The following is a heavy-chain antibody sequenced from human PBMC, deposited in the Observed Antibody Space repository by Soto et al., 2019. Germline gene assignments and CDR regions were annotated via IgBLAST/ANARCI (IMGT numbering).Heavy chain of an antibody. Sequence: PGGSLRLSCVASGFSFSTLLMNWVRQAPGKGLEWVAHIKQDGSNKYYADSVKGRFTISRDNSKNTLYLQMNSLRAEDTAVYYCAKDRPPRFSSGIAVAGTNAIFDYWGQGTLVTVSS. J-gene: IGHJ4*02. CDR2: IKQDGSNK. D-gene: IGHD6-19*01. CDR1: GFSFSTLL. V-gene: IGHV3-30*02. CDR3: AKDRPPRFSSGIAVAGTNAIFDY.